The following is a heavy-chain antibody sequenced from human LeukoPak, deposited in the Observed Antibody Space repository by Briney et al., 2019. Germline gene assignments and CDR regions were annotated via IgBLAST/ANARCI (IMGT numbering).Heavy chain of an antibody. CDR3: AKNPTGSYLNYFHY. J-gene: IGHJ4*02. CDR1: GFTFGSYG. CDR2: ISGSGDSI. V-gene: IGHV3-23*01. Sequence: GGSLRLSCLVSGFTFGSYGMTWVRQAPGKGLEWVSGISGSGDSIYSADSVKGRFTISRDNSKNTLYLQMNSLRVEDTAVYYCAKNPTGSYLNYFHYWGQGTLVTVSS. D-gene: IGHD1-26*01.